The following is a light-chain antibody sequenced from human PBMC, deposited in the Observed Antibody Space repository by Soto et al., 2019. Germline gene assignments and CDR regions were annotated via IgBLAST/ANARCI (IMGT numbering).Light chain of an antibody. CDR3: QQFKSYPLT. CDR2: AAS. CDR1: QGISSY. V-gene: IGKV1-9*01. J-gene: IGKJ4*01. Sequence: IQLTQSPSSLSASVGDRVTITCRASQGISSYLAWYQQKPGKAPKLLISAASTLQSGVPSRFSGSGSGTDFTLIISSLQPEDFATYYCQQFKSYPLTFGGGTKVDI.